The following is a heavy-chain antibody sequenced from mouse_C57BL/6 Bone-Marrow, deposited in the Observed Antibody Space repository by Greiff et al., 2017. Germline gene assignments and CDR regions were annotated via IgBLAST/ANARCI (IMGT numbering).Heavy chain of an antibody. D-gene: IGHD2-3*01. CDR2: IWSDGST. CDR3: ARHPIYDGYLFDY. CDR1: GFSLTSYG. Sequence: VQLQQSGPGLVAPSQSLSITCTVSGFSLTSYGVHWVRQPPGKGLEWLVVIWSDGSTTYNSALKSRLSISKDNSKSQVFLKMNSLQTDDTAMYYCARHPIYDGYLFDYWGQGTTLTVSS. V-gene: IGHV2-6-1*01. J-gene: IGHJ2*01.